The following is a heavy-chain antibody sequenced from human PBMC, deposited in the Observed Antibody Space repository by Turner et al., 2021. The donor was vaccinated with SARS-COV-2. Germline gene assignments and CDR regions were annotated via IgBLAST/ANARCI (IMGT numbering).Heavy chain of an antibody. CDR1: GGSLSGYY. CDR3: ARGDDPRKSGVV. D-gene: IGHD3-3*01. J-gene: IGHJ4*02. Sequence: QVQLQQCGAGPLKPSETLSLICAVNGGSLSGYYWTWIRQPPGKGLEWIGEVHPDGTTYYNPSLKSRVSMSVDTSKNQFSLKLNSVTAADTAFYYCARGDDPRKSGVVWGQGTLVTVSS. CDR2: VHPDGTT. V-gene: IGHV4-34*01.